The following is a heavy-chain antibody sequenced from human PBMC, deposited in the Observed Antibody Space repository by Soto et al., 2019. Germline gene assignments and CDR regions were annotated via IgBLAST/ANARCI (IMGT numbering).Heavy chain of an antibody. D-gene: IGHD2-15*01. CDR1: GFTFNTYG. CDR3: ARADCTGAYCYSWPFNYGVDV. Sequence: QVQLVESGGGVVQPGGSLRLSCTTSGFTFNTYGMHWVRQAPGKGLEWVAIIWYDGGIKYYADSVKGRFTISRDNSKNTLYLQMNSLRAEDTALYYCARADCTGAYCYSWPFNYGVDVWGQGTTVTVSS. V-gene: IGHV3-33*08. CDR2: IWYDGGIK. J-gene: IGHJ6*02.